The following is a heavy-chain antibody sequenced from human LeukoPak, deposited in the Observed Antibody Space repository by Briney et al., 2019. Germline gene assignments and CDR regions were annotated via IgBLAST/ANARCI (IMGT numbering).Heavy chain of an antibody. J-gene: IGHJ4*02. D-gene: IGHD3-10*01. Sequence: SETLSLTCTVSGDSISSSTYYWGWIRQPPGKGLEWIGSIFYSGGTYYNPSLRGRVTISVDTTENQLSLKLSSVTAADTAVYYCARGKYIDSGSYNVFDYWGQGTLVTGSS. CDR2: IFYSGGT. CDR1: GDSISSSTYY. CDR3: ARGKYIDSGSYNVFDY. V-gene: IGHV4-39*07.